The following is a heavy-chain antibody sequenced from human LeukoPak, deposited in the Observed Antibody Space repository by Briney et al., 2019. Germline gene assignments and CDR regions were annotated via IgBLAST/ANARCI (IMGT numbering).Heavy chain of an antibody. Sequence: TGGSRRLSCAGSGFMFSDYTMHWVRQAPGKGLEYVSAVTGNARSKYHADSVRGRFTISRDNSKDTLYLQMGSLRPEDTAVYYCARGPSSSFYMDVWGKGTTVTISS. CDR2: VTGNARSK. J-gene: IGHJ6*03. CDR1: GFMFSDYT. V-gene: IGHV3-64*02. CDR3: ARGPSSSFYMDV.